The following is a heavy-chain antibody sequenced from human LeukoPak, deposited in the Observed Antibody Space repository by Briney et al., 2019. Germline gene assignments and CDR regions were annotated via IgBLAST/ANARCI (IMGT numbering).Heavy chain of an antibody. Sequence: PGGSLRLSCAASGFTFSSYSMNWVRQAPGKGLKWFSSISSSSSYIYYAHSVKGRFTISRDNAKNSLYLQTNSLRAEDTAVYYCATERAIILFGAFDIWGQGTMVTVSS. V-gene: IGHV3-21*01. CDR2: ISSSSSYI. J-gene: IGHJ3*02. D-gene: IGHD3-3*01. CDR3: ATERAIILFGAFDI. CDR1: GFTFSSYS.